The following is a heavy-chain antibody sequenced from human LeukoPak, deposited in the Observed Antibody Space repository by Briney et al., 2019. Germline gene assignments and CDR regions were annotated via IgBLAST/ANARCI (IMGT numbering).Heavy chain of an antibody. CDR2: IIPIFGTA. D-gene: IGHD3-3*01. Sequence: SVKVSCKASGGTFSSYAISWVRQAPGQGLEWMGGIIPIFGTANYAQKFQGRVTITADESTSTAYMEQSSLRSEDTAVYYCATLAEYYDFWSGYFRDYWGQGTLVTVSS. CDR1: GGTFSSYA. CDR3: ATLAEYYDFWSGYFRDY. J-gene: IGHJ4*02. V-gene: IGHV1-69*13.